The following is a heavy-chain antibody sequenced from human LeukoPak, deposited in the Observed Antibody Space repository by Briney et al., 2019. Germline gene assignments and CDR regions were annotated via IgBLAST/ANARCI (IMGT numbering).Heavy chain of an antibody. CDR3: ARFLGAGYCSSTSCFHFDY. CDR1: GGSISTYY. D-gene: IGHD2-2*01. V-gene: IGHV4-59*08. Sequence: SETLSLTCTVSGGSISTYYWSWIRQPPGKRLEWIGFIHYSGSTNYNPSLKSRVTISVDTSKNQFSLKLNSVTAADTAVYYCARFLGAGYCSSTSCFHFDYWGQGTLVTVSS. J-gene: IGHJ4*02. CDR2: IHYSGST.